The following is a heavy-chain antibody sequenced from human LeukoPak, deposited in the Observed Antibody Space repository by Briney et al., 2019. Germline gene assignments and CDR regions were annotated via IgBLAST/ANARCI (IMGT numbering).Heavy chain of an antibody. CDR1: GASVTSGDYY. J-gene: IGHJ6*02. V-gene: IGHV4-30-4*01. CDR2: IYYRGST. Sequence: SETLSLTCTVSGASVTSGDYYWGWTRQPPGKGLEWIGYIYYRGSTYYNPSLKSRVRVSVDTSKNQFTLKLISVTAADTAVYYCARDLRYTVTTLDDWGQGTTVTVSS. D-gene: IGHD4-17*01. CDR3: ARDLRYTVTTLDD.